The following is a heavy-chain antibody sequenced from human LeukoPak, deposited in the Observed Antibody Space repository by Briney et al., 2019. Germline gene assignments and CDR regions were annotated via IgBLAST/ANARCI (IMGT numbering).Heavy chain of an antibody. D-gene: IGHD1-26*01. V-gene: IGHV3-30-3*01. J-gene: IGHJ4*02. Sequence: GGSLRLSCAVSGFTFSTYAMHWVRQAPGKGLEWVAVMSYDGSNEYYIDSVKGRFTISRDNSKNTLYLQMNSLRTEDTALYYCARLEGWDLKQSSEEGDYWGQGTLVTVSS. CDR2: MSYDGSNE. CDR3: ARLEGWDLKQSSEEGDY. CDR1: GFTFSTYA.